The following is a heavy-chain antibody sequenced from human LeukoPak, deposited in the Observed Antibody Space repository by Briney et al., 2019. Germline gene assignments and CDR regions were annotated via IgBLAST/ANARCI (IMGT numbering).Heavy chain of an antibody. CDR3: AKGSSSARPYYFDY. V-gene: IGHV3-23*01. J-gene: IGHJ4*02. CDR1: RFTFSNYV. Sequence: GGSLRLSCAASRFTFSNYVMSWVRQAPGKGLEWVSAITGSSDSTWYADSEKGRFTISRDNSKNTLYLQMNSLRAEDTAVYYCAKGSSSARPYYFDYWGQGTPVTVSS. D-gene: IGHD6-25*01. CDR2: ITGSSDST.